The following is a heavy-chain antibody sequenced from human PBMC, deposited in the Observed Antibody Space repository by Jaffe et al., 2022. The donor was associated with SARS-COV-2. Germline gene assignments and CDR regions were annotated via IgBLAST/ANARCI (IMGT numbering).Heavy chain of an antibody. Sequence: QVQLQESGPGLVKPSQTLSLTCTVSGGSISSGSYYWSWIRQPAGKGLEWIGRIYTSGSTNYNPSLKSRVTISVDTSKNQFSLKLSSVTAADTAVYYCAREGGDYGGLGVDYWGQGTLVTVSS. J-gene: IGHJ4*02. D-gene: IGHD4-17*01. CDR1: GGSISSGSYY. CDR2: IYTSGST. V-gene: IGHV4-61*02. CDR3: AREGGDYGGLGVDY.